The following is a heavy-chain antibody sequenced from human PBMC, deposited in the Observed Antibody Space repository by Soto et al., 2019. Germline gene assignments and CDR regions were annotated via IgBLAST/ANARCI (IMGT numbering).Heavy chain of an antibody. CDR3: ARLHYYDSSGYPILYYFDY. Sequence: ASVKVSCKASAGTFSSYAISWVRQAPGQGLEWMGGIIPIFVTANYAQKFQGRVTITADESTSTAYMELSSLRSEDTAVYYCARLHYYDSSGYPILYYFDYWGQGILVTVSS. CDR2: IIPIFVTA. V-gene: IGHV1-69*13. CDR1: AGTFSSYA. D-gene: IGHD3-22*01. J-gene: IGHJ4*02.